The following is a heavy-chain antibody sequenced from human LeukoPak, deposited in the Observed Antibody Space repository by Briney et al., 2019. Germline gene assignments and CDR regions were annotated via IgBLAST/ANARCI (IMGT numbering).Heavy chain of an antibody. CDR2: ISYGAIT. J-gene: IGHJ4*02. V-gene: IGHV4-59*01. D-gene: IGHD3-16*01. CDR1: GGSINSYY. Sequence: SETLSPTCTVFGGSINSYYWSWVRQPPGKGLEWIGDISYGAITNYNPALKSQDTISGDTSKNQFSLRLSYVTAADPAAYYCARSGDYVCYFDNCGPGILVTVSS. CDR3: ARSGDYVCYFDN.